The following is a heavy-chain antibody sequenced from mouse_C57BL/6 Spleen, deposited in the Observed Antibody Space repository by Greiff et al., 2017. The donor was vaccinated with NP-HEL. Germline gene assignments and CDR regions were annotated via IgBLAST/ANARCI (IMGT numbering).Heavy chain of an antibody. D-gene: IGHD2-1*01. J-gene: IGHJ2*01. CDR2: IRNKANGYTT. CDR3: ARRNYGFFYFDY. Sequence: EVMLVESGGGLVQPGGSLSLSCAASGFTFTDYYMSWVRQPPGKALEWLGFIRNKANGYTTEYSASVKGRFTISRDNSQSILYLQMNALRAEDSATYYCARRNYGFFYFDYWGQGTTLTVSS. V-gene: IGHV7-3*01. CDR1: GFTFTDYY.